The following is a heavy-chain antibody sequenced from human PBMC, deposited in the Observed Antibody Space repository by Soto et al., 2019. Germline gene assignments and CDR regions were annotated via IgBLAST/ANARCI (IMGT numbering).Heavy chain of an antibody. CDR3: ARLAPEADYYYYGMDV. Sequence: PSETLSLTCAVSGGSISSGGYSWSWIRQPPGKGLEWIGYMYHSGSTYYNPSLKSRVTISIDRSKNQFSLKLSSVTAADTAVYYCARLAPEADYYYYGMDVWGQGTTVTVSS. D-gene: IGHD2-15*01. CDR1: GGSISSGGYS. CDR2: MYHSGST. V-gene: IGHV4-30-2*01. J-gene: IGHJ6*02.